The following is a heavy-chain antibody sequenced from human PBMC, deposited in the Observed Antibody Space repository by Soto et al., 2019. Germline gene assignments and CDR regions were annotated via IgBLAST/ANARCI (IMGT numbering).Heavy chain of an antibody. CDR1: GVTFSGSA. CDR3: SYYDSSGYIDY. Sequence: GGSLRLACAASGVTFSGSAMHWVRQASGKGLEWVGRIRINANSYATAYSASVKGRFTIYRDDSKNTAYLQMNSLKTEDTAVYYCSYYDSSGYIDYWGQGTLVTVSS. D-gene: IGHD3-22*01. V-gene: IGHV3-73*01. CDR2: IRINANSYAT. J-gene: IGHJ4*02.